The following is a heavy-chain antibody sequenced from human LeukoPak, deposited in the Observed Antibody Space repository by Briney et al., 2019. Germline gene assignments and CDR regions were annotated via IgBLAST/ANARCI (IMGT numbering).Heavy chain of an antibody. CDR2: ISSSSSYI. Sequence: PGGSLRLSCAASGFTFSSYSMNWVRQAPGKGLEWVSSISSSSSYIYYADSVKGRFTISRDNAKNSLFLQMNSLGAEDTAVYYCARDPGYTSTWHYWGQGTLVTVSS. CDR1: GFTFSSYS. D-gene: IGHD6-13*01. CDR3: ARDPGYTSTWHY. J-gene: IGHJ4*02. V-gene: IGHV3-21*01.